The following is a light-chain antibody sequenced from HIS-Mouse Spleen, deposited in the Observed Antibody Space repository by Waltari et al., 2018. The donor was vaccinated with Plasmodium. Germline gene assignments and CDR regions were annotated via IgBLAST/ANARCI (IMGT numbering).Light chain of an antibody. CDR1: QSVLYSSNNKNY. V-gene: IGKV4-1*01. CDR3: QQYYSTLYT. CDR2: WAS. J-gene: IGKJ2*01. Sequence: VSLGERATINCKSSQSVLYSSNNKNYLAWYQQKPGQPPKLLIYWASTRESGVPDRFSGSGSGTDFTLTISSLQAEDVAVYYCQQYYSTLYTFGQGTKLEIK.